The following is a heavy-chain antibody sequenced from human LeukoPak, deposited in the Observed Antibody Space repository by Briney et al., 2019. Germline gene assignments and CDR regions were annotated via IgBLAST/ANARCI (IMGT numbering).Heavy chain of an antibody. Sequence: ASVKVSCKASGYTFTSYGISWVRQAPGQGLEWMGWISAYNGNTNYAQKLQGRVTMPTDTSTSTAYMELRSLRSDDTAVYYCAREGGIAAAGPGRFDPWGQGTLVTVSS. J-gene: IGHJ5*02. CDR3: AREGGIAAAGPGRFDP. V-gene: IGHV1-18*01. D-gene: IGHD6-13*01. CDR2: ISAYNGNT. CDR1: GYTFTSYG.